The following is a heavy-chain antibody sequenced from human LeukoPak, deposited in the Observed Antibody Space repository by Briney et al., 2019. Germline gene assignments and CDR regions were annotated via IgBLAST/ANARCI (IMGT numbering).Heavy chain of an antibody. D-gene: IGHD4-17*01. Sequence: PGGPLRLSCAASGFILTDYGMHWVRQAPGKGVDWGAFMSYDGGNKYYADSVKGRFNISRDNSKNTLYLQMNTLRTEDTAVDYCAKVGRNYGDDNGWFDHWGQGTLVTVSS. V-gene: IGHV3-30*18. J-gene: IGHJ5*02. CDR2: MSYDGGNK. CDR1: GFILTDYG. CDR3: AKVGRNYGDDNGWFDH.